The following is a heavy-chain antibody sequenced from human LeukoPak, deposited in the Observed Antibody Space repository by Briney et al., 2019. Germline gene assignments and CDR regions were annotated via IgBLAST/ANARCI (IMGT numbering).Heavy chain of an antibody. CDR2: FDPEDGET. V-gene: IGHV1-24*01. Sequence: ASVKVSRKVSGYTLTELSMHWVRQAPGKGLAWMGGFDPEDGETIYAQKFQGRVTMTEDTSTDTAYMELSSLRSEDTAVYYCSLVTTGYCSSTSCYNTFDYWGQGTLVTVSS. CDR1: GYTLTELS. D-gene: IGHD2-2*02. CDR3: SLVTTGYCSSTSCYNTFDY. J-gene: IGHJ4*02.